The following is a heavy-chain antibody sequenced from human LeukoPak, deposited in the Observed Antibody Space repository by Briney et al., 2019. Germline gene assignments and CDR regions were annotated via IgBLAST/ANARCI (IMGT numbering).Heavy chain of an antibody. D-gene: IGHD1-1*01. J-gene: IGHJ5*02. CDR2: IYYSGST. CDR3: ARISIQLERTARSDP. V-gene: IGHV4-31*03. Sequence: SQTLSLTCTVSGGPISSGADHWSWIRQHPGKGLEWIGYIYYSGSTYYNPSLKSRVTISVYTSNNQLSLRLSSVTAADTAVYYCARISIQLERTARSDPWGQGNLVTVSS. CDR1: GGPISSGADH.